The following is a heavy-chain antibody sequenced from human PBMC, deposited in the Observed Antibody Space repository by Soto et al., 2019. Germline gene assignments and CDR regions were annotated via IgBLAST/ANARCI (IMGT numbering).Heavy chain of an antibody. V-gene: IGHV3-33*01. Sequence: PGGSLSLSCAASGFTFSSYGMHWVRQAPGKGLEWVAVIWYDGSNKYYADSVKGRFTISRDNSKNTLYLQMNSLRAEDTAVYYCARDRKPQGYYYDSSGSRIFDYWGQGTLVTVSS. J-gene: IGHJ4*02. CDR1: GFTFSSYG. CDR3: ARDRKPQGYYYDSSGSRIFDY. CDR2: IWYDGSNK. D-gene: IGHD3-22*01.